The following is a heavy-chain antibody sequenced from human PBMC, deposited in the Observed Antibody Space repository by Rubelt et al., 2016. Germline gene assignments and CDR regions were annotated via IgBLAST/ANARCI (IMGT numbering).Heavy chain of an antibody. Sequence: QVQLVQSGAEVKKPGASVKVSCKASGYTFTSYAMHWVRQAPGQRLEWMGWINAGNGNTKYSQKLQGRVTITRDTSASTAYMELSSLRSEDTAVYYCARYYYDSSGYVYFDYWGQGTLVTVSS. J-gene: IGHJ4*02. CDR2: INAGNGNT. CDR3: ARYYYDSSGYVYFDY. CDR1: GYTFTSYA. D-gene: IGHD3-22*01. V-gene: IGHV1-3*01.